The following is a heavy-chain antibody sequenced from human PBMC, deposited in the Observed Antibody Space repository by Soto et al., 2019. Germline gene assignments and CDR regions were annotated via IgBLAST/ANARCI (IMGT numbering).Heavy chain of an antibody. V-gene: IGHV4-34*01. CDR1: GGSFSGYS. J-gene: IGHJ6*02. D-gene: IGHD6-13*01. CDR2: INHSGST. CDR3: ARVPGYSSSWSRIYYGMDV. Sequence: SETLSLTCAVYGGSFSGYSWSWIRQPPGKWLEWIGEINHSGSTNYNPSIKSRVTISVDTSKNQCSLKLSSVTAADTAVYYCARVPGYSSSWSRIYYGMDVWGQGTTVTVSS.